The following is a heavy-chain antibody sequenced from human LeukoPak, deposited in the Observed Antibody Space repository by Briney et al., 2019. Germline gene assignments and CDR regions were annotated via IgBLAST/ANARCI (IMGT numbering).Heavy chain of an antibody. Sequence: SDTLSLTCAVSGYSISSNNWWAWIRQPPGKGLEWIGYIYYSGSTYYNPYNPSLTSRVTMSVDTSKNQFSLKLDSVTEKDTAMYYCAGNQAVAANRGAFDIWGQGTMVTVSS. V-gene: IGHV4-28*01. CDR2: IYYSGST. CDR1: GYSISSNNW. CDR3: AGNQAVAANRGAFDI. D-gene: IGHD6-19*01. J-gene: IGHJ3*02.